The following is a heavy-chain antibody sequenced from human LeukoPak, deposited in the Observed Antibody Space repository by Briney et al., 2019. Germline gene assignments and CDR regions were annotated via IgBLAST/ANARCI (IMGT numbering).Heavy chain of an antibody. CDR1: GFTFSTYW. CDR3: TKTSGSYFFSGIDY. V-gene: IGHV3-7*01. D-gene: IGHD3-10*01. Sequence: GGSLRLSCAASGFTFSTYWMRRVRQAPGKGLEWVANIKQDGSEKYYVDSVKGRFTISRDNAKNSLYLQINSLRAEDTAVYYCTKTSGSYFFSGIDYWGQGTLVTVSS. J-gene: IGHJ4*02. CDR2: IKQDGSEK.